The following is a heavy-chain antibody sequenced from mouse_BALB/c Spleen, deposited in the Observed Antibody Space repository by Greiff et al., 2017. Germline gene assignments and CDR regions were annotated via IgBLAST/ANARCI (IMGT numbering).Heavy chain of an antibody. D-gene: IGHD2-1*01. J-gene: IGHJ3*01. CDR3: AREGNYWFAY. V-gene: IGHV1-87*01. CDR1: GYTFTSYW. CDR2: IYPGDGDT. Sequence: QVQLQQSGAELARPGASVKLSCKASGYTFTSYWMQWVKQRPGQGLEWIGAIYPGDGDTRYTQKFKGKATLTADKSSSTAYMQLSSLTSEDSAVYYCAREGNYWFAYWGQGTLVTVSA.